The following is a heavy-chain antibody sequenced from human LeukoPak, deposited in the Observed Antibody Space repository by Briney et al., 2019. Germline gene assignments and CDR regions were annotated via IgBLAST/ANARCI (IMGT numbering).Heavy chain of an antibody. CDR1: GYTFTSYA. CDR3: ARGHPHGYCSSTSCRRGQTYYYYYMDV. V-gene: IGHV7-4-1*02. CDR2: INTNTGNP. J-gene: IGHJ6*03. D-gene: IGHD2-2*03. Sequence: GASVKVSCKASGYTFTSYAMNWVRQAPGQGLEWMGWINTNTGNPTYAQGFTGRFFFSLDTSVSTAYLQISSLKAEDTAVYYCARGHPHGYCSSTSCRRGQTYYYYYMDVWGKGTTVTVSS.